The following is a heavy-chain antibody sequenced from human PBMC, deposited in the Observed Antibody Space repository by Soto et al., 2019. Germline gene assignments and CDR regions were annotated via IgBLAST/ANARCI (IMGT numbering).Heavy chain of an antibody. CDR3: ASDCSGGSCSPGMDV. Sequence: GGSLRLSCAASGFNFNSYTINWVRQAPGKRLEWLSSISSSGYIFSTDSVRGRFTISRDNAKNSVYLQINSLRAEDTAVYFCASDCSGGSCSPGMDVWGQGTTVTVSS. CDR1: GFNFNSYT. D-gene: IGHD2-15*01. V-gene: IGHV3-21*01. CDR2: ISSSGYI. J-gene: IGHJ6*02.